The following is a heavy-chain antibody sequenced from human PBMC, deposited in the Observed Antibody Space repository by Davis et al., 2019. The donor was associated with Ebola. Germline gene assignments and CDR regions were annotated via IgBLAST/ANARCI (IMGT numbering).Heavy chain of an antibody. CDR3: ARLEWLRALGWGY. V-gene: IGHV4-39*01. Sequence: SETLSLTCTVSGGSISSSSYYWGWIRQPPGKGLEWIGSIYYSGSTYYNPSLKSRVTISVDTSKNQFSLKLSSVTAAGTAVYYCARLEWLRALGWGYWGQGTLVTVSS. D-gene: IGHD5-12*01. CDR2: IYYSGST. J-gene: IGHJ4*02. CDR1: GGSISSSSYY.